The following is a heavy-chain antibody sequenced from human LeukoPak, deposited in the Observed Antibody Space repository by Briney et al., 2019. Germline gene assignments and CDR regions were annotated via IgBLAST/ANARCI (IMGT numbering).Heavy chain of an antibody. CDR2: FDPEDGET. V-gene: IGHV1-24*01. D-gene: IGHD2-15*01. J-gene: IGHJ3*02. CDR1: GYTLTELS. CDR3: ATGLSSGGSRAFDI. Sequence: ASVKVSCKVSGYTLTELSMHWVRQAPGKGLEWMGGFDPEDGETIYAQKFQGRVTMTEDTSTDTAYMELSSLRSEDTAVYYCATGLSSGGSRAFDIWGQGTMVTVSS.